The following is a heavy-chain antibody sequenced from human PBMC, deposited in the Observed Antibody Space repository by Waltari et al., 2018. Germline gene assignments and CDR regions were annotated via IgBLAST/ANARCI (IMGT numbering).Heavy chain of an antibody. CDR2: ISSASTFI. D-gene: IGHD1-7*01. V-gene: IGHV3-21*01. J-gene: IGHJ3*02. CDR3: AREDRQVGLLGALDI. CDR1: GFAFTSSH. Sequence: EVQLVESGGGLAKPGGSLRLSCTDSGFAFTSSHLTWVRQAPGKGLEWVSSISSASTFISYADSLKGRFRISRDNAKNTVSLLMNSLRAEDTAVYYCAREDRQVGLLGALDIWGQGTFVTVSS.